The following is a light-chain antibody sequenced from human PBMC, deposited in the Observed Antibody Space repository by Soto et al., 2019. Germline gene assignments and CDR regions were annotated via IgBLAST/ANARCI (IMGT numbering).Light chain of an antibody. Sequence: QSVLTQPPSASGSPGQSVTIFCTGTSSDVGGYNYVSWYQQHPGKAPKLMIYEVSKRPSGVPDRFSGSKSGNTASLTVSGLQAEDEADYYCSSYAGSNNLVVFGAGTKVTVL. J-gene: IGLJ2*01. CDR2: EVS. V-gene: IGLV2-8*01. CDR3: SSYAGSNNLVV. CDR1: SSDVGGYNY.